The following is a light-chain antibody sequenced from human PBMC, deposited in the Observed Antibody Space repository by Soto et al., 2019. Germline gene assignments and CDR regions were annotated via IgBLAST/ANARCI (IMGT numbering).Light chain of an antibody. Sequence: EIVMTQSPATLSVSPGERATLSCRASQNVGGSVAWYQQKPGQAPRLLIYRASTRATGIPARFSGSGSGTEFTLTISSLQSEDFAIYYCQQSRTFAQGTKVDIK. CDR2: RAS. CDR3: QQSRT. V-gene: IGKV3-15*01. CDR1: QNVGGS. J-gene: IGKJ2*01.